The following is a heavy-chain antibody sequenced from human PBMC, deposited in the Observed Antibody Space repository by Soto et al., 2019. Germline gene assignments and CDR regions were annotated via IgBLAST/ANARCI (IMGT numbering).Heavy chain of an antibody. Sequence: SLRLSCAASGFTFSSYAMHWVRQAPGKGLEWVAVISYDGSNKYYADSVKGRFTISRDNSKNTLYLQMNSLRAEDTAVYYCARDGLNCTNGVCYSDYWGQGTLVTVSS. CDR3: ARDGLNCTNGVCYSDY. V-gene: IGHV3-30-3*01. J-gene: IGHJ4*02. CDR1: GFTFSSYA. D-gene: IGHD2-8*01. CDR2: ISYDGSNK.